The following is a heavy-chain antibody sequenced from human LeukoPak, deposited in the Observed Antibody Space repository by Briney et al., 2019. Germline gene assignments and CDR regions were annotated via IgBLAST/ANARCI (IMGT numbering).Heavy chain of an antibody. Sequence: GGSLRLSCAASGFTFSRYSMNWVRQAQGKGLEWVSYISSSGSTIYYADSVKGRFTIFRDNAKNSLYLQMNSLRAEDTVVYYCAELGITMIGGVWGKGTTVTISS. CDR1: GFTFSRYS. CDR3: AELGITMIGGV. D-gene: IGHD3-10*02. J-gene: IGHJ6*04. CDR2: ISSSGSTI. V-gene: IGHV3-48*04.